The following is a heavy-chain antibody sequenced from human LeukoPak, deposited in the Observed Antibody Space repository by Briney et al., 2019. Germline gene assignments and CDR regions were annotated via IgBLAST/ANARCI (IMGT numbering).Heavy chain of an antibody. D-gene: IGHD3-10*01. CDR2: INPNSGGT. J-gene: IGHJ4*02. CDR1: GYTFTGYY. CDR3: ARGGGIWYYGWGSNPFDY. V-gene: IGHV1-2*02. Sequence: ASVKVSCKASGYTFTGYYMHWVRQAPGQGLEWMGWINPNSGGTNYPQKFQGRVTITRDTSISTAYMELSRLRSDDTAVYYCARGGGIWYYGWGSNPFDYWGQGTLVTVSS.